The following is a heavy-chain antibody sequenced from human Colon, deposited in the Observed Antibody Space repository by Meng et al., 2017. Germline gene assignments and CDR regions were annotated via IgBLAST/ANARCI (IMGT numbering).Heavy chain of an antibody. V-gene: IGHV4-30-4*01. CDR2: IYYSGST. CDR1: GGSISSGDYY. D-gene: IGHD2-8*01. J-gene: IGHJ3*02. CDR3: ARGRPPWPYGAFDI. Sequence: QVQLQESGPGLVKPSQTLSLTCTVSGGSISSGDYYWSWIRQPPGKGLEWIGYIYYSGSTYYNPSLKSRVTISVDTSKNQFSLRLSSVTAADTAVYCCARGRPPWPYGAFDIWGQGTMVTVSS.